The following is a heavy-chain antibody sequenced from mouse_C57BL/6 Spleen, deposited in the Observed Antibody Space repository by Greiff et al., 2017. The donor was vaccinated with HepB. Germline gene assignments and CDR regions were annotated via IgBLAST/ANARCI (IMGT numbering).Heavy chain of an antibody. CDR3: TMVTKYKAMDY. Sequence: VQLVESGPGLVAPSQSLSITCTVSGFSLTSYGVSWVRQPPGKGLEWLGVIWGDGSTNYYSALISSMTISKDNSKSQVFLKLNSLQTDDTATYYRTMVTKYKAMDYWGQGTSVTVSS. V-gene: IGHV2-3*01. CDR1: GFSLTSYG. D-gene: IGHD2-2*01. J-gene: IGHJ4*01. CDR2: IWGDGST.